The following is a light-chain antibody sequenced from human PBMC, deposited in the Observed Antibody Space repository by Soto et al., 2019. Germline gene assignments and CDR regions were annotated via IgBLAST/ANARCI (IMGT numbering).Light chain of an antibody. V-gene: IGKV1-5*03. CDR2: KAS. Sequence: DIQMTQSPSILSASVGDRVTITCRASQSISSWLAWYQQKPGTAPKLLIYKASTLQSGVPSRFSGSGSGTEFTLTISSLQPDDFATYYCQQYSDNWTFGQGTKVDIK. CDR1: QSISSW. CDR3: QQYSDNWT. J-gene: IGKJ1*01.